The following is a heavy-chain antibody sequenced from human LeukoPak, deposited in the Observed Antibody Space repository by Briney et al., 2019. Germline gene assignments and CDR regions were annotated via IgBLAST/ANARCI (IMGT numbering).Heavy chain of an antibody. CDR3: ASPGGRDSGYAEVDAFDI. J-gene: IGHJ3*02. CDR2: IYYSGST. V-gene: IGHV4-39*01. CDR1: GGSISSSSYY. Sequence: SETLSLTCTVSGGSISSSSYYWGWIRQPPGKGLEWIGSIYYSGSTYYNPSLKSRVTISVDTSKNQFSLKLSSVTAADTAVYYCASPGGRDSGYAEVDAFDIWGQGTMVTVSS. D-gene: IGHD5-12*01.